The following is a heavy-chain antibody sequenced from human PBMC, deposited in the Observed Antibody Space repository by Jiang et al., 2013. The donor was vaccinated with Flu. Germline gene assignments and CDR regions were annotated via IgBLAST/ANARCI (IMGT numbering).Heavy chain of an antibody. J-gene: IGHJ6*02. Sequence: SFSSYYWSWVRLLPGKGLEWIGEINHSGTTNHNPSLESRVSISLDTSIQQFSLMLRSVTAADTAVYYCARDRGPKYCSSSDCSQYSFGMDVWGQGTTVTVSS. V-gene: IGHV4-34*01. CDR1: SFSSYY. D-gene: IGHD2-2*01. CDR3: ARDRGPKYCSSSDCSQYSFGMDV. CDR2: INHSGTT.